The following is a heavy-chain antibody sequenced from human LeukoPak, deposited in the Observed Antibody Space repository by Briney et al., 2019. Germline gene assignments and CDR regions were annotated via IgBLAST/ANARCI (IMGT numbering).Heavy chain of an antibody. D-gene: IGHD6-19*01. J-gene: IGHJ6*03. CDR2: INGDGSTT. V-gene: IGHV3-74*01. CDR1: GFTFSSYW. CDR3: ARVMVRGQWHMDV. Sequence: PGGSLRLSCAAPGFTFSSYWMHWVRQGPGKGLVWVSRINGDGSTTHYADSVKGRFTISRDNAKNTLYLQMNSLRAEDTAVYYCARVMVRGQWHMDVWGKGTTVTVSS.